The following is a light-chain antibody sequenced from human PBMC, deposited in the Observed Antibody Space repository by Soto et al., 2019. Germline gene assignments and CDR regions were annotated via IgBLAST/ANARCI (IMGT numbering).Light chain of an antibody. Sequence: QSVLTQPPSVSAAPGQRVTISCSGSSSNIGNNYVSWYHQFPGTAPKLLICEDDKRPPGIPDRFSGSKSGSSATLAITGIQTGYEADYYCGTWDSSLSAGVFGGGTKLTVL. CDR2: EDD. J-gene: IGLJ2*01. V-gene: IGLV1-51*02. CDR1: SSNIGNNY. CDR3: GTWDSSLSAGV.